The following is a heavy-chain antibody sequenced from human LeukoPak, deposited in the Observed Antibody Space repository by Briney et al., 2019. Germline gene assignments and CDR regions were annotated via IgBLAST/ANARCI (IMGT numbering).Heavy chain of an antibody. CDR3: ARFSSGCSTSSCYLTY. Sequence: SETLSLTCSVSGGSLSSHYWSWIRQPPGKGLELIGHIHDTGSTFYNPSLRGRVTISLDTSSNQFSLKLTSMTAADTAVYYCARFSSGCSTSSCYLTYWGQGTLVTVS. CDR2: IHDTGST. D-gene: IGHD2-2*01. J-gene: IGHJ4*02. CDR1: GGSLSSHY. V-gene: IGHV4-59*11.